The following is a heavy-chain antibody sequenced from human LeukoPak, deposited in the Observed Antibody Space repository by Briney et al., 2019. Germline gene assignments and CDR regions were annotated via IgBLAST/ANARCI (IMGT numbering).Heavy chain of an antibody. Sequence: PSETLSLTCTVSGSSISSSSYYWGWSRQPPGKGLEWIGSLFYSGSTFYNPSLKSRVTMSVETSKNQFSLRLSSVTAADTAVYYCARLWSGYRPPDYWGQGTLVTVSS. J-gene: IGHJ4*02. V-gene: IGHV4-39*01. CDR3: ARLWSGYRPPDY. D-gene: IGHD3-3*01. CDR2: LFYSGST. CDR1: GSSISSSSYY.